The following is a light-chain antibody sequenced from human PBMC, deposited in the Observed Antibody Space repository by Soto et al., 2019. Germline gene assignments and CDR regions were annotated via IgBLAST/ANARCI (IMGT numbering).Light chain of an antibody. J-gene: IGLJ1*01. CDR1: HIDIGYYNY. V-gene: IGLV2-14*03. Sequence: QSALTQPASVSGSPGQSITISCPGTHIDIGYYNYVSWYQHVPGKAPKLLIYDVGSRPSGVSSRFSGSKSGNTASLAISGLQPEDEADYYCNSYREDHTRFYVFGTGTKVTVL. CDR3: NSYREDHTRFYV. CDR2: DVG.